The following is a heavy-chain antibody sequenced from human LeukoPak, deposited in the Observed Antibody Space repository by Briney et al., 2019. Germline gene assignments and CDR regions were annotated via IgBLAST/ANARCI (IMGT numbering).Heavy chain of an antibody. J-gene: IGHJ4*02. V-gene: IGHV4-38-2*01. Sequence: RTSETLSLTCAVSGYSISSGYYWGWIRQPPGKGLEWIGSIYHSGSTYYNPSLKSRVTISVDTYKHQFSLKLSSVSAADTAVYYCARADHRKETAMDHLDYWGQGTLVTVSS. CDR1: GYSISSGYY. D-gene: IGHD5-18*01. CDR2: IYHSGST. CDR3: ARADHRKETAMDHLDY.